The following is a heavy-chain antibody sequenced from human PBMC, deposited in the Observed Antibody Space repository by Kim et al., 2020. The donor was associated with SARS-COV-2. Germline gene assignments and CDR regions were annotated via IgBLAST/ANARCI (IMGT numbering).Heavy chain of an antibody. Sequence: SETLSLTCAVYGGSFSSYYWSWIRQPPGKGLEWIGVINHGGSTNYNPSLKSRVTISVDTSKNQFSLKLSSVTAADTAVYYCARGPYILTGYYSRRGENWFDPWGQGTLVTVSS. CDR2: INHGGST. D-gene: IGHD3-9*01. J-gene: IGHJ5*02. CDR1: GGSFSSYY. V-gene: IGHV4-34*01. CDR3: ARGPYILTGYYSRRGENWFDP.